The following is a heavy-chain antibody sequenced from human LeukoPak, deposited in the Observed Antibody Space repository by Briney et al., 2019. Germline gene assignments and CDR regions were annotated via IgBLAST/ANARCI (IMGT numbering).Heavy chain of an antibody. CDR3: ARESSWYWFDP. CDR1: GFSFRDYT. J-gene: IGHJ5*02. Sequence: GGSLRLSCAASGFSFRDYTMNWVRQAPGKGLEWVASISSSSSYIYFANSVRGRFTISRDNAKNSLYLQMNSLRAEDTAVYYCARESSWYWFDPWGQGTLVTVSS. D-gene: IGHD6-13*01. V-gene: IGHV3-21*01. CDR2: ISSSSSYI.